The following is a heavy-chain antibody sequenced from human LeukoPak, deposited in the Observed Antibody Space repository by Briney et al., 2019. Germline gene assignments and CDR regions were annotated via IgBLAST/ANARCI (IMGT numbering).Heavy chain of an antibody. CDR1: GFTFSDSA. V-gene: IGHV3-73*01. Sequence: PGGSLRLSCAASGFTFSDSAIHWVRQASGKGLEWVGRIRGKPNNYATAYAASLKGRFTISRDDSKNTAYLQMNSLKTEDTAVYYCAKDRSGRESGNQRDDYWGQGTLVTVSS. CDR2: IRGKPNNYAT. D-gene: IGHD1-14*01. J-gene: IGHJ4*02. CDR3: AKDRSGRESGNQRDDY.